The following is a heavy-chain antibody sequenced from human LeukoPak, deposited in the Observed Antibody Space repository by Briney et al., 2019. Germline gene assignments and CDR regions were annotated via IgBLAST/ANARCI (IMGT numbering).Heavy chain of an antibody. J-gene: IGHJ4*02. Sequence: GGSLRLSCAASGFTFDDYAMHWVRQAPGKGLEWVSGISWNSGSIGYEDSVKGRFTISRDNAKNSLYLQMNSLRAEDTALYYCAKLGELWGDWGQGTLVTVSS. D-gene: IGHD3-10*01. CDR1: GFTFDDYA. CDR2: ISWNSGSI. V-gene: IGHV3-9*01. CDR3: AKLGELWGD.